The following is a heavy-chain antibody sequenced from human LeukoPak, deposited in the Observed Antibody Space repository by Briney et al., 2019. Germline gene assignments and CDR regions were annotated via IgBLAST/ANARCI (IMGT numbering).Heavy chain of an antibody. V-gene: IGHV3-33*01. CDR2: IWYDGSNK. CDR1: GFTFSSYG. CDR3: ARDPFLPANRYVVHGLYYYYGMDV. D-gene: IGHD2-2*01. Sequence: PGGSLRLSCAASGFTFSSYGMHWVHQAPGKGLEWVAVIWYDGSNKYYADSVKGRFTISRDNSKNTLYLQMNSLRAEDTAVYYCARDPFLPANRYVVHGLYYYYGMDVWGQGTTVTVSS. J-gene: IGHJ6*02.